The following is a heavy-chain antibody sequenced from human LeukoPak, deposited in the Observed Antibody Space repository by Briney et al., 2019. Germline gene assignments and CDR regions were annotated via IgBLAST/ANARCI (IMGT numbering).Heavy chain of an antibody. Sequence: SQTLSLTCTVSGGSISSGGSCWSCIRQHPGKGLEWIGYIYFSGSTYYNPSLKSRATISVDTSKNQLSLKLSSLTPARTAVSFCAREERRDGYNTFDYWGQGTLVTVSS. CDR1: GGSISSGGSC. V-gene: IGHV4-31*03. CDR2: IYFSGST. CDR3: AREERRDGYNTFDY. D-gene: IGHD5-24*01. J-gene: IGHJ4*02.